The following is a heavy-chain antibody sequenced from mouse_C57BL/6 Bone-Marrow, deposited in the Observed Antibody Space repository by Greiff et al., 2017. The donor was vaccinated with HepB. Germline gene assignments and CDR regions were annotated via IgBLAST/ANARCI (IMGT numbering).Heavy chain of an antibody. V-gene: IGHV14-4*01. J-gene: IGHJ3*01. CDR3: TTDTTGWFAY. Sequence: VQLQQSGAELVRPGASVKLSCTASGFNIKDDYMHWVKQRPEQGLEWIGWIDPENGDTEYAPKFQGKATITADTSSNTAYLQLSSLTSEDTAVYYCTTDTTGWFAYWGQGTLVTVSA. CDR2: IDPENGDT. CDR1: GFNIKDDY. D-gene: IGHD1-1*01.